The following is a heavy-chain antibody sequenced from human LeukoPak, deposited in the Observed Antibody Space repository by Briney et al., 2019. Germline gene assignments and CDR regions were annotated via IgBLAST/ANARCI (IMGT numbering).Heavy chain of an antibody. CDR2: ISYSGSP. V-gene: IGHV4-59*08. J-gene: IGHJ4*02. CDR1: GDSIATYY. CDR3: ARRKGCSGGSCYGDTFDY. Sequence: SETLSLTCSVSGDSIATYYWSRIRQPPGKGLEWIGYISYSGSPYYNPSLKSRVTMSVDTSKNQFSLKLSSVTAADTAVYYCARRKGCSGGSCYGDTFDYWGQGTLVTVSS. D-gene: IGHD2-15*01.